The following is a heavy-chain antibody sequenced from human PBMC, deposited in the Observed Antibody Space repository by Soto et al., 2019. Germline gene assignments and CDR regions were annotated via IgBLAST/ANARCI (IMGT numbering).Heavy chain of an antibody. CDR1: GGSFSGYY. J-gene: IGHJ5*02. CDR3: ARSGRPPGYCSSTSCYKMGWYWFDP. D-gene: IGHD2-2*02. CDR2: INHSGST. V-gene: IGHV4-34*01. Sequence: SETLSLTCAVYGGSFSGYYWSWIRQPPGKGLEWIGEINHSGSTNYNPSLKSRVTISVDTSKNQFSLKLSSVTAADTAVYYCARSGRPPGYCSSTSCYKMGWYWFDPWGQGTLVTVSS.